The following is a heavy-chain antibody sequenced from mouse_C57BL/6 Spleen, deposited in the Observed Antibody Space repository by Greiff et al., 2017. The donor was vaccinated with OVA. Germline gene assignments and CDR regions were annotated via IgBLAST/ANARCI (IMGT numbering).Heavy chain of an antibody. Sequence: EVMLVESGPELVKPGASVKISCKASGYSFTGYYMNWVKQSPEKSLEWIGEINPSTGGTTYNQKFKAKATLTVDKSSSTAYMQLKSLTSEDSAVYYCARKNSSGYGKDAMDYWGQGTSVTVAS. D-gene: IGHD3-2*02. CDR1: GYSFTGYY. V-gene: IGHV1-42*01. J-gene: IGHJ4*01. CDR2: INPSTGGT. CDR3: ARKNSSGYGKDAMDY.